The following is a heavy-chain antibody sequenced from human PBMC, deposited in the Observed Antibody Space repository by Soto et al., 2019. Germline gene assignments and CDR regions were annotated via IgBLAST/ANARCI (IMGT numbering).Heavy chain of an antibody. Sequence: SVKVSCKASGGTFSSYAISWVRQAPGQGLEWMGGIIPIFGTANYAQKFQGRVTITADESTSTVYMELSSLRSEDTAVYYCARARSVIVVVIRDAFDIWGQGTMVTVSS. J-gene: IGHJ3*02. CDR2: IIPIFGTA. V-gene: IGHV1-69*13. D-gene: IGHD3-22*01. CDR3: ARARSVIVVVIRDAFDI. CDR1: GGTFSSYA.